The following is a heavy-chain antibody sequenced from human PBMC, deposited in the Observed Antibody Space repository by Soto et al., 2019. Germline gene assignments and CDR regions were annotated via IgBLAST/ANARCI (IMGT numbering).Heavy chain of an antibody. CDR3: ARQHTTMDPGLFDY. CDR1: GFTFTSYG. CDR2: ISPYNGNT. J-gene: IGHJ4*02. Sequence: QVQLVQSGAEVKKPGASVKVSCKASGFTFTSYGISWVRQAPGQGLEWMGWISPYNGNTNYVQSLQGRVTMTTDTSTSTAYMELRSLRSDDTAVYYCARQHTTMDPGLFDYWGQGTLVTVSS. D-gene: IGHD5-18*01. V-gene: IGHV1-18*01.